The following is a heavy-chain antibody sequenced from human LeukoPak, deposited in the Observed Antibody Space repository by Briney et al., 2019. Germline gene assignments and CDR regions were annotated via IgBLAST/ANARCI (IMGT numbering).Heavy chain of an antibody. CDR2: VSSNGNNNA. V-gene: IGHV3-30-3*01. CDR1: GFTFSTYA. J-gene: IGHJ4*02. Sequence: GGPLRLSCAASGFTFSTYAMYWVRRAPGMGLEWVATVSSNGNNNAYYADSVKGRFTISRDNSKNTLFLQMNSLRADDTAVYYCARDTYAGSWSPLIYWGQGTLVTVSS. D-gene: IGHD6-13*01. CDR3: ARDTYAGSWSPLIY.